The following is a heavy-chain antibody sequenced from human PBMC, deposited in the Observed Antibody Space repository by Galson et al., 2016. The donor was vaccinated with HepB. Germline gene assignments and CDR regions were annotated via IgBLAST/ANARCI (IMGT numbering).Heavy chain of an antibody. J-gene: IGHJ6*02. V-gene: IGHV3-30*04. Sequence: SLRLSCAASGFSFSIYPMHWVRQAPGKGLEWVATISLDAINAYYVDSVKGRFTLSRDNSKKTLSLHLNILRPEDTAVYYCARDQWSSMWQGNSNGMDVWGQGTTVIVSS. D-gene: IGHD4-23*01. CDR3: ARDQWSSMWQGNSNGMDV. CDR2: ISLDAINA. CDR1: GFSFSIYP.